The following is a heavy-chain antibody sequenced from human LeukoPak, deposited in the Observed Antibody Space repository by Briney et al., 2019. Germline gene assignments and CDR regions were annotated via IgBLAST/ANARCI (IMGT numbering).Heavy chain of an antibody. CDR1: GYTFTDYY. J-gene: IGHJ6*03. D-gene: IGHD6-13*01. Sequence: GASVKVSCKASGYTFTDYYMHWVRQAPGQGLEWMGWINTNTGNPTYAQGFTGRFVFSLDTSVSTAYLQISSLKAEDTAVYYCAREPGSSSWDGYYYYYYMDVWGKGTTVTVSS. CDR2: INTNTGNP. V-gene: IGHV7-4-1*02. CDR3: AREPGSSSWDGYYYYYYMDV.